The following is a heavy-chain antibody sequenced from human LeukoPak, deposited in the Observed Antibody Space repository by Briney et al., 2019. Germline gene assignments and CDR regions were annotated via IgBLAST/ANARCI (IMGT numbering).Heavy chain of an antibody. CDR2: ISSSSSYI. Sequence: GGSLRLSCAASGFTFSSYSMNWVRQAPGKGLEWVLSISSSSSYIYYADSVKGRFTISRDNAKNSLYLQMNSLRAEDTAVYYCARDIDYGDDYGMDVWGKGTTVTVSS. CDR1: GFTFSSYS. V-gene: IGHV3-21*01. CDR3: ARDIDYGDDYGMDV. D-gene: IGHD4-17*01. J-gene: IGHJ6*04.